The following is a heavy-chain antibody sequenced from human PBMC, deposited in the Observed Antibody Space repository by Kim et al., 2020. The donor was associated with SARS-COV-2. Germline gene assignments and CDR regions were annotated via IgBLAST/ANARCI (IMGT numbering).Heavy chain of an antibody. D-gene: IGHD1-26*01. J-gene: IGHJ4*02. CDR3: GRMRGGRGAFDY. Sequence: YYADSEKGPFTIARDNSKNQLYLHMNSLSAEDTAVYYCGRMRGGRGAFDYWGQGTLVTVSS. V-gene: IGHV3-23*01.